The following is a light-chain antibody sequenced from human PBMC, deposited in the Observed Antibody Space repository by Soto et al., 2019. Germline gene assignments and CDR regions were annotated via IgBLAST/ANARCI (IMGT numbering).Light chain of an antibody. J-gene: IGLJ2*01. V-gene: IGLV1-40*01. CDR1: SSNIGAGYD. CDR2: GNS. CDR3: QSYDSSLSGYVV. Sequence: QSVLTQPPSLSGAPGQRVTISCTGSSSNIGAGYDVHWYQQLPGTAPKLLIYGNSNRPSGVPDRFSGSKSGTSASLAITGLQAEDEAEYYCQSYDSSLSGYVVFGGGTKLTVL.